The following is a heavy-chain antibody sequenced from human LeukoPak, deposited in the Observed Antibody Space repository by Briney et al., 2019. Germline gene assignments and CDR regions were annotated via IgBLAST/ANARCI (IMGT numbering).Heavy chain of an antibody. D-gene: IGHD3-10*01. Sequence: PSETLSLTCTVSGGSISGYYWSWIRQPPGKGLEWIGFIYYSGSTDFNPSLKSRVTISVDTSKNQFSLKLSSVTAADTAVYYCARSGNVDGAFDIWGQGTMVTVSS. V-gene: IGHV4-59*01. CDR2: IYYSGST. CDR3: ARSGNVDGAFDI. J-gene: IGHJ3*02. CDR1: GGSISGYY.